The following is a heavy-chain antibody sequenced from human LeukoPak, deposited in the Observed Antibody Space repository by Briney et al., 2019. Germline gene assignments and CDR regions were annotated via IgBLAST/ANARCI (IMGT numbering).Heavy chain of an antibody. V-gene: IGHV1-18*04. J-gene: IGHJ6*02. CDR1: GYTFTSYY. CDR3: ARASDYGSGSYMDV. D-gene: IGHD3-10*01. Sequence: ASVKVSCKASGYTFTSYYMHWVRQAPGQGLEWMGWISAYNGNTNYAQKLQGRVTMTTDTSTSTAYMELRSLRSDDTAVYYCARASDYGSGSYMDVWGQGTTVTVSS. CDR2: ISAYNGNT.